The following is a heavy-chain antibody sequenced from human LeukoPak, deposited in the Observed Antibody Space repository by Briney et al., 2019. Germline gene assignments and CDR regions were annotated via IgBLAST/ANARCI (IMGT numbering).Heavy chain of an antibody. CDR3: ARAAFDWFGMDV. V-gene: IGHV1-8*01. CDR1: GYTFTSYD. Sequence: ASVKVSCKASGYTFTSYDINWVRQATGQGLEWMGWMNPNSGNTGYAQKFQGRVTMTRNTSISTAYMELSSLRSEDTAVYYCARAAFDWFGMDVWDQGTTVTVSS. D-gene: IGHD3-9*01. CDR2: MNPNSGNT. J-gene: IGHJ6*02.